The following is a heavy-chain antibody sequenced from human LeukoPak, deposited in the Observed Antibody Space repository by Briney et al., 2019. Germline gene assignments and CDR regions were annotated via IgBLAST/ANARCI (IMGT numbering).Heavy chain of an antibody. D-gene: IGHD1-26*01. CDR3: ARDKVGATVGDY. Sequence: SVKVSCKASGGTFSSYAISWVRQAPGQGLEWMGRIIPILGIANYAQKFQGRVTITADKSTSTAYMELSSLRSEDTAVYYCARDKVGATVGDYWGQGTLVTVSS. CDR2: IIPILGIA. V-gene: IGHV1-69*04. CDR1: GGTFSSYA. J-gene: IGHJ4*02.